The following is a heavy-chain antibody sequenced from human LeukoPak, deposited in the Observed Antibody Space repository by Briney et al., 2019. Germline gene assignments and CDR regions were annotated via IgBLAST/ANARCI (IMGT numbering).Heavy chain of an antibody. D-gene: IGHD3-22*01. CDR1: VGSINSYY. J-gene: IGHJ5*02. Sequence: SETLSLTCTVSVGSINSYYWSWIRQPPGKGLEGIGYIYYSGSTNYNPSLKSRLTISVDTSKNQFSLKLSSVTAADTAVYYCAREGTYYYDSSGYDNWFDPWGQGTLVTVSS. CDR2: IYYSGST. CDR3: AREGTYYYDSSGYDNWFDP. V-gene: IGHV4-59*12.